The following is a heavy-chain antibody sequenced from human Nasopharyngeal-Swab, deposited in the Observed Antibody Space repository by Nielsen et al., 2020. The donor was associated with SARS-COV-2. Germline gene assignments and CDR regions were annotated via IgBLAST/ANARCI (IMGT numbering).Heavy chain of an antibody. J-gene: IGHJ4*02. CDR1: GFAFIDYS. V-gene: IGHV3-48*02. D-gene: IGHD1-26*01. CDR2: ITSSSSTR. Sequence: GGSLRLSCAASGFAFIDYSMDWVRQAPGKGLEWVSYITSSSSTRYYADSVKGRFTVSGDNAKNSLYLQMSSLRDEDTAVYYCVREFEATGATYLDYWGLGTLVTVSS. CDR3: VREFEATGATYLDY.